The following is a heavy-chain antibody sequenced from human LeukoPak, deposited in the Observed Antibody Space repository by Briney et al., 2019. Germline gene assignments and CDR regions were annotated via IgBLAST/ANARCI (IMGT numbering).Heavy chain of an antibody. Sequence: GESLKISCKGSGYRLTSYWIAWVRQMPGKGLEWMGIIYPDDSDTRYSPSFQGQVTISADKSINTAYLQWSSLKASDTAMYYCARWGFLDHWGQGTLVTVSS. CDR2: IYPDDSDT. V-gene: IGHV5-51*01. D-gene: IGHD3-16*01. CDR3: ARWGFLDH. J-gene: IGHJ4*02. CDR1: GYRLTSYW.